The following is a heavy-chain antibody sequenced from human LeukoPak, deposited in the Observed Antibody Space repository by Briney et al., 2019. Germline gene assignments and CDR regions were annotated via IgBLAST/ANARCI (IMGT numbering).Heavy chain of an antibody. CDR3: ARPSIRFGEIPPPFDY. V-gene: IGHV3-30-3*01. D-gene: IGHD3-10*01. Sequence: PGRSLRLSCAASGFTFSSYAMHWVRQAPGKGLECVAVISYDGSNKYYADSVKGRFTISRDNSKNTLYLQMNSLRAEDTAVYYCARPSIRFGEIPPPFDYWGQGTLVTVSS. J-gene: IGHJ4*02. CDR1: GFTFSSYA. CDR2: ISYDGSNK.